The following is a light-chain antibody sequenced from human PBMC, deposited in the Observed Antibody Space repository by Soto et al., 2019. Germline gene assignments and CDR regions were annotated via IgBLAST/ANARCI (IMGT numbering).Light chain of an antibody. J-gene: IGKJ5*01. CDR1: QSVSSD. V-gene: IGKV3-15*01. CDR3: QQYNNWPIP. Sequence: EIVLPQTPGTLSLSPGERATLSCWASQSVSSDYLGWYQQKPGQAPRLLIYGASTRATGIPARFSGSGSGTEFTLTISSLQSEDFTVYYCQQYNNWPIPSGQVGLPEVK. CDR2: GAS.